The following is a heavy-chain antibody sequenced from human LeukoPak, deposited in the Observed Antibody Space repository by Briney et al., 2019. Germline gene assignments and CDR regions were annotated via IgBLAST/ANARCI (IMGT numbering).Heavy chain of an antibody. D-gene: IGHD3-10*01. CDR1: GGSISSYY. Sequence: SETLSLTCTVAGGSISSYYWSWIRQPPGKGLEWIGSIYYSGSTYYNPSLKSRVTISVDTSKNQFSLKLSSVTAADTAVYYCARVGGGSGSSFDYWGQGTLVTVSS. CDR2: IYYSGST. J-gene: IGHJ4*02. V-gene: IGHV4-59*12. CDR3: ARVGGGSGSSFDY.